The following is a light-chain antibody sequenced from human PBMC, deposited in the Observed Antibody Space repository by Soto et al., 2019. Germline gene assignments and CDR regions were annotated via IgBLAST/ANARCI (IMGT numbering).Light chain of an antibody. CDR2: EAS. V-gene: IGLV2-18*01. CDR1: STDFVSYNR. Sequence: QSALTQPPSVSGSPGQSVTISCTGTSTDFVSYNRVSWYQQPPGTAPKLIIYEASNRPSGVPDRFSGSKSGNTAFLTISGLQAADDAYYYCSLYTSDNTYVFGTGTKVTVL. CDR3: SLYTSDNTYV. J-gene: IGLJ1*01.